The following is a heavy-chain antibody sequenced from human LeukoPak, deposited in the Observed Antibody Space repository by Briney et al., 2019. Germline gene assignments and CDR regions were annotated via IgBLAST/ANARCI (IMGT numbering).Heavy chain of an antibody. CDR3: ARVGATYSGDP. J-gene: IGHJ5*02. Sequence: ASVKVSCKASGYTFTGYYMHWVRQAPGQGLEWMGWINPNSGGTNYAQKFQGRVTMTRNTSISTAYMELSSLRSEDTAVYYCARVGATYSGDPWGQGTLVTVSS. CDR1: GYTFTGYY. CDR2: INPNSGGT. D-gene: IGHD1-26*01. V-gene: IGHV1-2*02.